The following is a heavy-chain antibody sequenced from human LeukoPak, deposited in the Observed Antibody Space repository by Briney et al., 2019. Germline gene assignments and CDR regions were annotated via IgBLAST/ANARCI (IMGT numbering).Heavy chain of an antibody. J-gene: IGHJ6*03. Sequence: SETLSLTCAVYGGSFSGYYWSWIRQPPGKGLEWIGEINHSGSTNYNPSLKSRVTILVDTSKNQFSLKLSSVTAADTAVYYCARGMATRKRQYYYYYMDVWGKGTTVTVSS. V-gene: IGHV4-34*01. D-gene: IGHD5-12*01. CDR2: INHSGST. CDR1: GGSFSGYY. CDR3: ARGMATRKRQYYYYYMDV.